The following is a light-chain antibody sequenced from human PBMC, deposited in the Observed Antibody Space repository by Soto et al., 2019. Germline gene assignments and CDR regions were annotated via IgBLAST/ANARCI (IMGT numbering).Light chain of an antibody. CDR2: GAS. Sequence: EIVLTQSPGTLSLYPGERATLSCRASQSVGSAYLAWYQHKPGQAPRLLIYGASSRATGIPDRISGSGSGTDFTLTISRLEPEDFAVYYCQQYGSSRWTFGQGTKVEAK. CDR1: QSVGSAY. J-gene: IGKJ1*01. V-gene: IGKV3-20*01. CDR3: QQYGSSRWT.